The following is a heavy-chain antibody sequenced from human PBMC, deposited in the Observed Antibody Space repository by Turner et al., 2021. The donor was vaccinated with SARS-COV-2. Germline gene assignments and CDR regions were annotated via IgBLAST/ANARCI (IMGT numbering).Heavy chain of an antibody. Sequence: EVQLVETGGGSIQPGGSLRLSCAVAGSTFSSNCMSWVRQAPGKGLEWVSVIFRGSKYYADSVRGRFSISRDNSKNSLYLQMNSLRAEDTAVYYCAGEGYCSGGTCEGPFDFWGQGTLVTVSS. CDR1: GSTFSSNC. D-gene: IGHD2-15*01. V-gene: IGHV3-53*02. CDR3: AGEGYCSGGTCEGPFDF. CDR2: IFRGSK. J-gene: IGHJ4*02.